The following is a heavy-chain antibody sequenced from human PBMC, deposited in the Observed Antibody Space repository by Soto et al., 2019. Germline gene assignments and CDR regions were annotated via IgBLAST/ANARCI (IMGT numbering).Heavy chain of an antibody. CDR1: GFSFSTYN. J-gene: IGHJ4*02. V-gene: IGHV3-21*01. CDR3: ARGLQSLFDY. CDR2: IDASSTHI. Sequence: PGGSLRLSCAASGFSFSTYNMNWVRQAPGKGLEWVSSIDASSTHIYYADSVKGRFTISRDNSKNTLYVQMTSLRAEDTAVYYCARGLQSLFDYWGQGTLVTVSS.